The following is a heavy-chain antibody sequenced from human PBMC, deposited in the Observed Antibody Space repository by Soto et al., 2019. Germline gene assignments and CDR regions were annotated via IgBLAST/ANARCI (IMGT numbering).Heavy chain of an antibody. Sequence: ASVEVSCKASGYTFTSYYMHWVLQAPGQGLEWMGIINPSGGSTSYAQKFQGRVTMTRDTSTSTVYMELSSLRSEDTAVYYCARAPSITRIYYYGMDVWGQGTTVTVSS. CDR3: ARAPSITRIYYYGMDV. J-gene: IGHJ6*02. CDR1: GYTFTSYY. CDR2: INPSGGST. D-gene: IGHD3-22*01. V-gene: IGHV1-46*01.